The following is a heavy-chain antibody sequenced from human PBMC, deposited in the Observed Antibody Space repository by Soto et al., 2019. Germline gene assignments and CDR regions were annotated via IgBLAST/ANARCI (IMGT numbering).Heavy chain of an antibody. CDR2: IQTSGTT. CDR3: ATLLGSAYTVSGFDX. D-gene: IGHD1-26*01. CDR1: GMSFSVHH. J-gene: IGHJ4*02. Sequence: SETLSLTCAVSGMSFSVHHWSWIRQPPGKGLEWICEIQTSGTTNYNPSLKSRVTVSVDTSKTQFSLKLRSVTAADTAVYYCATLLGSAYTVSGFDXWGQGTLVTVSX. V-gene: IGHV4-34*01.